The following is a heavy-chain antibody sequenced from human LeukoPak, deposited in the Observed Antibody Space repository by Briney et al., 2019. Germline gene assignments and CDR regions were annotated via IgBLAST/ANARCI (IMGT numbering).Heavy chain of an antibody. CDR3: ARDRSPAGYIYFDP. CDR2: IKHDGSEK. Sequence: GGSLRLSCATSGFPFSIYWMTWVRQAPGKGLEWVANIKHDGSEKSYVDSVKGRFTISRDNAKNSLYLQMNSLRVEDAAVYYCARDRSPAGYIYFDPWGQGTLVTVSS. V-gene: IGHV3-7*01. CDR1: GFPFSIYW. J-gene: IGHJ5*02. D-gene: IGHD2-2*01.